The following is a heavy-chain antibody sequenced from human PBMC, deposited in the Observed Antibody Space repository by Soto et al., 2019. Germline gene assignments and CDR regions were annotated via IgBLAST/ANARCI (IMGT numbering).Heavy chain of an antibody. D-gene: IGHD5-12*01. V-gene: IGHV3-30-3*01. CDR2: ISYDGSNK. CDR3: AVQRWLQLGGFDY. CDR1: GFTFSSYA. Sequence: PGGSLRLSCAASGFTFSSYAMHWVRQAPGKGLEWVAVISYDGSNKYYADSVKGRFTISRDNSKNTLYLQMNSLRAEDTAAYYCAVQRWLQLGGFDYWGQGTLVTVSS. J-gene: IGHJ4*02.